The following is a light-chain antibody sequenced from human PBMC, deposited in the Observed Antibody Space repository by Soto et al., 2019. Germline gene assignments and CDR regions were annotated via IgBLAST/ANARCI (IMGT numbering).Light chain of an antibody. Sequence: DIQMTQSPSSLSASVGDRVTSTCRAGQNITNYLNWYQQKPGKAPKLLIYAASRLQSGAPSMFSGSRSGRDFTLTISSMKPEDLATYSCQQSYHIPWTLGQGTKVEI. CDR3: QQSYHIPWT. CDR2: AAS. CDR1: QNITNY. J-gene: IGKJ1*01. V-gene: IGKV1-39*01.